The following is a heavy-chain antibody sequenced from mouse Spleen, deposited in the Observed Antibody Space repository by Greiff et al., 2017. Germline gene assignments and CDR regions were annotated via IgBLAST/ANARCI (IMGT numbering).Heavy chain of an antibody. CDR1: GYTFIDYY. Sequence: EVQLQQSGPELVKPGASVKISCKASGYTFIDYYMNWVKQSHGKSLEWIGDINPNNGGTSYNQKFKGKATLTVDKSSSTAYMELRSLTSEDSAVYYCARADWDYFGYWGQGTTLTVSS. CDR3: ARADWDYFGY. J-gene: IGHJ2*01. CDR2: INPNNGGT. D-gene: IGHD4-1*01. V-gene: IGHV1-26*01.